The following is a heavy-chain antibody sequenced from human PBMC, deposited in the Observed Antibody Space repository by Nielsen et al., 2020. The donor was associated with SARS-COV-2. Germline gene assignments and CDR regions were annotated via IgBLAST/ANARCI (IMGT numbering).Heavy chain of an antibody. CDR1: GFTFSSYA. J-gene: IGHJ5*02. Sequence: GGSLRLSCAASGFTFSSYAMSWVRQAPGKGLEWVSAISGSGGSTYYADSVKGRFTISRDNSKNTLYLQMNSLRAEDTAVYYCAKDTQYYYDSSGNNWFDPWGQGTLVTVSS. CDR2: ISGSGGST. CDR3: AKDTQYYYDSSGNNWFDP. V-gene: IGHV3-23*01. D-gene: IGHD3-22*01.